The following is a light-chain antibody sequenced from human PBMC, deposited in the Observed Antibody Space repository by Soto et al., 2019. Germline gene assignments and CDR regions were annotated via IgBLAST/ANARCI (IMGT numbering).Light chain of an antibody. CDR1: SGHSSYA. CDR3: QTWGTGIVV. J-gene: IGLJ2*01. Sequence: QPVLTQSPSASASLGASVKLTCTLSSGHSSYAMAWHQQQPEKGPRYLMKLNSDGSHRKGDGIPDRFSGSSSGAERYLTISSLQSEDEADYYCQTWGTGIVVFGGGTKVTVL. V-gene: IGLV4-69*01. CDR2: LNSDGSH.